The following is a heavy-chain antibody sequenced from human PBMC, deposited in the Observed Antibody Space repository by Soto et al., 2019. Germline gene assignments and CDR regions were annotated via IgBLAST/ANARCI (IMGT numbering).Heavy chain of an antibody. CDR1: GFTLSSYA. CDR2: ISGSGTST. D-gene: IGHD3-10*01. J-gene: IGHJ6*02. CDR3: AREVVLGGTNFYYYGLGV. V-gene: IGHV3-23*01. Sequence: EVRLLESGGGLVQSGGSLRLSCVASGFTLSSYAMSWVRQAPEKGLEWVSAISGSGTSTYYTDSVKGRFTISRDNSENTLYLRMNSLRAEDTATYFCAREVVLGGTNFYYYGLGVWGQGATVAVSS.